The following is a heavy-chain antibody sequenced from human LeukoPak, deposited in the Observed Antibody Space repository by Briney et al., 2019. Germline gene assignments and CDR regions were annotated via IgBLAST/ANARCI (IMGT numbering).Heavy chain of an antibody. CDR2: IRSKAYGETA. D-gene: IGHD1-1*01. V-gene: IGHV3-49*03. CDR3: TRDRGAYNLYDY. J-gene: IGHJ4*02. Sequence: GGSLRLSCSASGFTFGDYAMSWIRQAPGKGLEWVGFIRSKAYGETADYAASVKGRFTISRDDSKAIAYLQMNSLKTEDTAVYHCTRDRGAYNLYDYWGQGTLVTVSS. CDR1: GFTFGDYA.